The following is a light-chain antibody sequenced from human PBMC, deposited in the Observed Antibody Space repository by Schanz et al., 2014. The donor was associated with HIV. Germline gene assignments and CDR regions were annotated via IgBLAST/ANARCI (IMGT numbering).Light chain of an antibody. CDR2: DAS. CDR1: QDISNY. Sequence: DIQMTQSPSSLSASVGDRVTITCQASQDISNYLNWYQQKPGKAPKLLIYDASNLETGVPSRFSGSGSGTDFTFTISSLQPEDFATYYCQQYNNLPVFTFGPGTKVEIK. CDR3: QQYNNLPVFT. J-gene: IGKJ3*01. V-gene: IGKV1-33*01.